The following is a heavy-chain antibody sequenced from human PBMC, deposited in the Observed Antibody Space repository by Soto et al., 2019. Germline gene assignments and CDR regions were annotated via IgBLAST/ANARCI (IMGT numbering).Heavy chain of an antibody. CDR2: ISSSSSYI. J-gene: IGHJ4*02. V-gene: IGHV3-21*01. CDR3: ARLDTMAVPDY. D-gene: IGHD3-10*01. Sequence: EVQLVESGGGLVKPGGSLRLSCAASGFTFSSYSMNWVRQAPGKGLEWVSSISSSSSYIYYADSVKGRLTISRDNAKNSLYLQMNSLRAEDTAVYYCARLDTMAVPDYWGQGTLVTVSS. CDR1: GFTFSSYS.